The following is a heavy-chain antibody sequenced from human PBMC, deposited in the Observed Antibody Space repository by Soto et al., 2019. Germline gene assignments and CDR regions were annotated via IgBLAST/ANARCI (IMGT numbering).Heavy chain of an antibody. CDR3: VKDTEENQLLYDGFDI. CDR1: GFAFDDYA. V-gene: IGHV3-9*01. D-gene: IGHD2-2*01. CDR2: ISFDSGSI. Sequence: GGSLRLSCAASGFAFDDYAMHWVRQAPGKGLEWVSGISFDSGSIGYADSVRGRFTISRDDARNSLYLHMNSLRAEDTALYYCVKDTEENQLLYDGFDIWGQGTMVTVSS. J-gene: IGHJ3*02.